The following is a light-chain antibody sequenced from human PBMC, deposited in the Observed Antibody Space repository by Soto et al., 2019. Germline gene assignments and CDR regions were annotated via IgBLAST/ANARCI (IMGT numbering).Light chain of an antibody. J-gene: IGKJ1*01. CDR2: GAS. CDR1: QSVSTN. V-gene: IGKV3-15*01. CDR3: QQCGSSPWT. Sequence: DIVLTQSPSTLSVSPGERATLSCRASQSVSTNLAWYQHKPGQAPRLLIYGASTRAIGFPARFSGSGSGTEFTLTISRLEPEDFAVYYCQQCGSSPWTFGQGTKVDIK.